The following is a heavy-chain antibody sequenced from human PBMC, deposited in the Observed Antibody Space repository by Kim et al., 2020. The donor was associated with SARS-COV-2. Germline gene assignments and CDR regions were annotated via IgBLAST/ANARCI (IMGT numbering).Heavy chain of an antibody. D-gene: IGHD1-1*01. CDR3: TKEGGTETRIWAES. V-gene: IGHV3-23*01. CDR2: NTSRDHA. CDR1: GFTFSNYA. Sequence: GGSLRLSCAASGFTFSNYAMSWVRQAPGKGLEWVSANTSRDHAYYADSVKGRFTISRDNSKNAVYLQMSSLGAEDTAIYYCTKEGGTETRIWAESWGQGTLVTVSS. J-gene: IGHJ5*02.